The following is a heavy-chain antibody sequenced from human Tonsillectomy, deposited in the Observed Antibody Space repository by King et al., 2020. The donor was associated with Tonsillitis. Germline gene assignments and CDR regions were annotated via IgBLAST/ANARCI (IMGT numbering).Heavy chain of an antibody. J-gene: IGHJ3*02. V-gene: IGHV4-61*02. Sequence: QLQESGPGLVKPSQTLSLTCTVSGGSISSGSYYWSWIRQPAGKGLEWIGRIYTSGSTNYNPSLKSRVTMSVDTSKNQFSLKLSSVTAADTAVYYCARGKYSNDAFDIWGQGTMVTVSS. CDR1: GGSISSGSYY. D-gene: IGHD6-6*01. CDR3: ARGKYSNDAFDI. CDR2: IYTSGST.